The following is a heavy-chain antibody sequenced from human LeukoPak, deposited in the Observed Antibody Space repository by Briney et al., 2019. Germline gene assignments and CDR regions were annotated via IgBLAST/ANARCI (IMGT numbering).Heavy chain of an antibody. CDR2: ISHSGST. J-gene: IGHJ4*02. V-gene: IGHV4-34*01. D-gene: IGHD2-2*02. CDR3: ARSYRYCSSTSCYTRSGYFDY. Sequence: ASETLSLTCAVYGGSFSGYYWSWIRQPPGKGLEWIGEISHSGSTNYNPSLKSRVTISVDTSKNQFSLKLSSVTAADTAVYYCARSYRYCSSTSCYTRSGYFDYWGQGTLVTVSS. CDR1: GGSFSGYY.